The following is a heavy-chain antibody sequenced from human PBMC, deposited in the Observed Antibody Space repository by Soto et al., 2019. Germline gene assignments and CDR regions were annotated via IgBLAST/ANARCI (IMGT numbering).Heavy chain of an antibody. CDR1: GFTFSNAW. CDR3: TTVLRGTGYMGSIWNGAFDI. D-gene: IGHD6-13*01. Sequence: EVQLVESGGGLVKPGGSLRLSCAASGFTFSNAWMNWVRQAPGKGLEWVGRIKSKTDGGTTDYAAPVKGRFTISRDDSKNTLYLQMNSLKTEDTAVYYCTTVLRGTGYMGSIWNGAFDIWGQGTMVTVSS. J-gene: IGHJ3*02. CDR2: IKSKTDGGTT. V-gene: IGHV3-15*07.